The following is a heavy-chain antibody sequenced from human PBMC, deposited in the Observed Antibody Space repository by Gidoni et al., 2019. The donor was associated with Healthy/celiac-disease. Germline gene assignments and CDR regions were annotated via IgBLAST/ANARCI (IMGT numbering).Heavy chain of an antibody. D-gene: IGHD2-2*01. V-gene: IGHV3-30-3*01. J-gene: IGHJ4*02. Sequence: QVQLVESGGGVVQPGRSLRLSCDASGFTFSSYAMHWVRQAPGKGLEWLAVRSYDGSNKYYADSVKGRFTISRDNSKNTLYLQMNSLRAEDTAVYYCARGSSPMVYCSSTSCPTPFDYWGQGTLVTVSS. CDR2: RSYDGSNK. CDR3: ARGSSPMVYCSSTSCPTPFDY. CDR1: GFTFSSYA.